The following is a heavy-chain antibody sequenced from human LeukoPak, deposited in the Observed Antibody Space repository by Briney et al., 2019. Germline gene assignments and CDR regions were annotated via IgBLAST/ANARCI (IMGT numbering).Heavy chain of an antibody. D-gene: IGHD3-10*01. CDR1: GGSFSGYY. Sequence: SETLSLTCAVYGGSFSGYYWSWIRQPPGKGLEWIGEINHSGSTNYNPSLKSRVTISVDTSKNQFSLKLSSVTAADTAVYYCARAKNYGYYYYYGMDVWGQGTTVTVSS. CDR3: ARAKNYGYYYYYGMDV. V-gene: IGHV4-34*01. J-gene: IGHJ6*02. CDR2: INHSGST.